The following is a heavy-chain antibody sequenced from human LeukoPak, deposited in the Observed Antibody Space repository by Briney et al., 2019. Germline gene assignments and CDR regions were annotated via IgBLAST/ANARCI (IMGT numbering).Heavy chain of an antibody. J-gene: IGHJ4*02. Sequence: SETLSLTCTVSGASIRSYYWSWIRQPPGKGLEWIGYIYYSGSTNYNPSLESRVTISVDTSKNQFSLKLSSVIAADTAVYYCARATTAYCTGGICPNFDYWGQGTLVTVSS. V-gene: IGHV4-59*01. CDR3: ARATTAYCTGGICPNFDY. CDR1: GASIRSYY. CDR2: IYYSGST. D-gene: IGHD2-8*02.